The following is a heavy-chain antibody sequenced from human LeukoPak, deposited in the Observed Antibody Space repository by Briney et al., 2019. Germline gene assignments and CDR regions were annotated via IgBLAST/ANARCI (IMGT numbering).Heavy chain of an antibody. CDR2: IIPIFGTA. Sequence: ASVKVSCKASGGTFSSYAISWVRQAPGQGLEWMGGIIPIFGTANYAQKFQGRVTNNADESTSTAYMELSSLRSEDTAVYYCARYQGGYSGYDPLDAFDIWGQGAMVTVSS. J-gene: IGHJ3*02. CDR3: ARYQGGYSGYDPLDAFDI. V-gene: IGHV1-69*13. CDR1: GGTFSSYA. D-gene: IGHD5-12*01.